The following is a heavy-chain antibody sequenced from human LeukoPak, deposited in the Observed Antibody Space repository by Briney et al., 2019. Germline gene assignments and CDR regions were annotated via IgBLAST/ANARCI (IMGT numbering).Heavy chain of an antibody. CDR1: GFTFSSYW. CDR2: IKQDGSEK. J-gene: IGHJ5*01. CDR3: AKEGAYPIVTYDS. V-gene: IGHV3-7*01. D-gene: IGHD4-11*01. Sequence: GGSLRLSCAASGFTFSSYWMNWVRQAPGKGLEWVANIKQDGSEKYYADSVKGRFTISRDNAKNSLYLQMNSLRAEDTAVYYCAKEGAYPIVTYDSWGQGTLVTVSS.